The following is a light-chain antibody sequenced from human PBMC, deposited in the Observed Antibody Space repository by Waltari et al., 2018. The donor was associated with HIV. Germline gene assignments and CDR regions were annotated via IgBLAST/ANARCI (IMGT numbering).Light chain of an antibody. CDR3: AAWDDNVDGL. J-gene: IGLJ3*02. CDR2: SNN. V-gene: IGLV1-44*01. Sequence: QSVLTQPPSAFGTPGQRVTISCSGGRFNIGSTNVTWYQQLPGTAPKLLLHSNNRRPSGLPDRSSGSKSGTSASLAISGLQSEDEAVYYCAAWDDNVDGLFGGGTKLTVL. CDR1: RFNIGSTN.